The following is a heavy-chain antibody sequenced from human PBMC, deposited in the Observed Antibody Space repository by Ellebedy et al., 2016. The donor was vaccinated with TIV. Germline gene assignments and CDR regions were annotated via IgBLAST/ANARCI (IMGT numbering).Heavy chain of an antibody. Sequence: MPSETLSLTCTVSGDSISSSVYYWGWIRQPPGKGLEWIGSFSQSGSTYYNPSLTSRVTISVDTSKNQFSLKLNSVTAADTAVYYCARELRAAGGHYMDVWGRGTTVTVSS. CDR1: GDSISSSVYY. V-gene: IGHV4-39*07. D-gene: IGHD2-15*01. CDR2: FSQSGST. CDR3: ARELRAAGGHYMDV. J-gene: IGHJ6*03.